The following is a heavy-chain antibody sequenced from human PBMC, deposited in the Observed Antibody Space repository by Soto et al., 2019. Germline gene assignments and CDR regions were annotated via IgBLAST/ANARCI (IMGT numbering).Heavy chain of an antibody. Sequence: ASVKVSCKASGYTFTGYYMHWVRQAPGQGLEWMGWINPNSGGTNYAQKFQGWVTMTRDTSISTAYMELSRLRSDDTAVYYCARDAIAAAGTGQYYYYGVDVWGQGTTVTVSS. D-gene: IGHD6-13*01. CDR2: INPNSGGT. J-gene: IGHJ6*02. CDR3: ARDAIAAAGTGQYYYYGVDV. CDR1: GYTFTGYY. V-gene: IGHV1-2*04.